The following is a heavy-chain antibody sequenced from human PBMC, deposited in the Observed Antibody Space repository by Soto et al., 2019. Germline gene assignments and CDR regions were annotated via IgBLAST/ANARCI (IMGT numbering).Heavy chain of an antibody. CDR1: GFTFSGYA. V-gene: IGHV3-23*01. J-gene: IGHJ6*02. CDR3: AKDLGIAARPTLYYYYYGMDV. D-gene: IGHD6-6*01. CDR2: ISGSGGST. Sequence: PVGSLSLSCASSGFTFSGYAMSWVRQAPGKGLEWVSAISGSGGSTYYADSVKGRFTISRDNSKNTLYLQMNSLRAEDTAVYYCAKDLGIAARPTLYYYYYGMDVWGQGTKVPVSS.